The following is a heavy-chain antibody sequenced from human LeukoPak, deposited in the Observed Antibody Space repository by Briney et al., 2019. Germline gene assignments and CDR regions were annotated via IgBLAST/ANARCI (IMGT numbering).Heavy chain of an antibody. Sequence: PGGSLRLSCASSGFSFSTYSMNRVRLAPGKGLEWVSSISYSSIYIYYADSVKGRFTISRDDAQNSLYLQMNNLRADDTAVYYCARANTNGYTYGNFDYWGQGTLVTVSS. CDR2: ISYSSIYI. D-gene: IGHD5-18*01. V-gene: IGHV3-21*01. CDR3: ARANTNGYTYGNFDY. CDR1: GFSFSTYS. J-gene: IGHJ4*02.